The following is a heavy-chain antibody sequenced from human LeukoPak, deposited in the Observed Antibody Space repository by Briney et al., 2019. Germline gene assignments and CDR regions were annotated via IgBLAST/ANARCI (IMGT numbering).Heavy chain of an antibody. J-gene: IGHJ5*02. CDR1: GFTFSSYE. CDR3: ARGFWGSSYNWFDP. V-gene: IGHV3-48*03. CDR2: ISSSGSII. Sequence: GGSLRLSCAASGFTFSSYEMNWVRQAPGKGLEWVSYISSSGSIIYYADSVKGRFTISRDNAKNSLYLQMNGLRAEDTAVYYCARGFWGSSYNWFDPWGQGTLVTVSS. D-gene: IGHD5-18*01.